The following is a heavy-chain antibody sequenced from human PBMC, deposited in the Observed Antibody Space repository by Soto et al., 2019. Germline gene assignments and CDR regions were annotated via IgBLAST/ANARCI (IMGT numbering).Heavy chain of an antibody. CDR1: GFTFDDNA. CDR2: FSLNSGSI. V-gene: IGHV3-9*01. D-gene: IGHD2-2*01. J-gene: IGHJ5*02. CDR3: AKDYCSSTSCYDNWFDP. Sequence: GGSLRLSCAASGFTFDDNAMHWVRQAPGKGLEWVSGFSLNSGSIGSADPVKGRSTISRDNAKNSLYLQMNSLRAEDTALNYCAKDYCSSTSCYDNWFDPWGQGTMVTVSS.